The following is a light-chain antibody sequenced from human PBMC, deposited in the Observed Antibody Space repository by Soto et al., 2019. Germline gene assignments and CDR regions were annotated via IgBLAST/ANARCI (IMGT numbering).Light chain of an antibody. CDR3: SSDAASSNYV. J-gene: IGLJ1*01. CDR2: DVS. CDR1: SSDVGGYNS. V-gene: IGLV2-8*01. Sequence: QSVLTQPPSASGSPGQSVAISCTGTSSDVGGYNSVSWYQQHPGKAPKLMIYDVSKRPSGVPDRFSGSKSGNTASLTVSGLQAEDEAEYYCSSDAASSNYVFGTGTKVTVL.